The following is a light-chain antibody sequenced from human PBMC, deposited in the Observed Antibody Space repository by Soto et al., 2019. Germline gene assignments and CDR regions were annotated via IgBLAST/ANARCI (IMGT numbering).Light chain of an antibody. Sequence: EIKMTQSPSSLSASVGATVTITCRASQSISTYLNWYQQKPGKAPKLLIFAASSLQSGVPSRFSGSGSGTEVPLTISSLQPDEFAIYYCQQYNSYSGTSGQGTKVDI. CDR3: QQYNSYSGT. J-gene: IGKJ1*01. CDR2: AAS. V-gene: IGKV1-39*01. CDR1: QSISTY.